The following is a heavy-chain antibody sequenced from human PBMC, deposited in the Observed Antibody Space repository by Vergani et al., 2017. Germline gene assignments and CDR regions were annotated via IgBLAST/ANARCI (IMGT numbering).Heavy chain of an antibody. J-gene: IGHJ4*02. Sequence: VQLVESGGGVVQPGGSLRLSCVASGFTFSSHAMSWVRQGHGQGLEWVSSIKNTGDSTHYADSVKGRFTISRDNSKNTLYLQMNSMIVEDTAVYYCGRGSDNYNWCQGTLVTVSS. V-gene: IGHV3-23*04. D-gene: IGHD5-24*01. CDR1: GFTFSSHA. CDR3: GRGSDNYN. CDR2: IKNTGDST.